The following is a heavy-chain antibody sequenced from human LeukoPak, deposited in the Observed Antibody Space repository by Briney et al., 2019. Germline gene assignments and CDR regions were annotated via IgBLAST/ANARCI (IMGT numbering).Heavy chain of an antibody. D-gene: IGHD3-22*01. Sequence: SVKVSCKASGYTFTSYGISWVRQAPGQGLEWMGGIIPIFGTANYAQKFQGRVTITADESTSTAYMELSSLRSEDTAVYYCAREASYYDSSGYYCWGQGTLVPVSS. CDR3: AREASYYDSSGYYC. J-gene: IGHJ4*02. CDR2: IIPIFGTA. V-gene: IGHV1-69*13. CDR1: GYTFTSYG.